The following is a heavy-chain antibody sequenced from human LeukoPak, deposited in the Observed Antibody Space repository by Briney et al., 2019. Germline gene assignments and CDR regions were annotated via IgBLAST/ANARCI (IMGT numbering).Heavy chain of an antibody. CDR1: GFSFSTYW. CDR3: ARALGDI. Sequence: PGGSLRLSCAASGFSFSTYWMHWVRQAPGKGLVWVSRINGDGSSTSYGDSVKRRFTVSRDNAKNTLYLQMNGLRVEDTAVYYCARALGDIRGQGTLVTVSS. V-gene: IGHV3-74*01. J-gene: IGHJ4*02. CDR2: INGDGSST.